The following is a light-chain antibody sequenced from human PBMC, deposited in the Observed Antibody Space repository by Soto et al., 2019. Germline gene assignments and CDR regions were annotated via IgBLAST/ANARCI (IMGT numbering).Light chain of an antibody. CDR3: QQLNSYPLT. CDR2: AAS. V-gene: IGKV1-39*01. J-gene: IGKJ4*01. Sequence: DIQMTQSPSSLSASVGDRVTITCRASQSISSYLNWYQQKPGKAPKLLIYAASNLQSGVPSRFSGSGSGTDFTLTISRLQPEDFATYYCQQLNSYPLTFGGGTKVDIK. CDR1: QSISSY.